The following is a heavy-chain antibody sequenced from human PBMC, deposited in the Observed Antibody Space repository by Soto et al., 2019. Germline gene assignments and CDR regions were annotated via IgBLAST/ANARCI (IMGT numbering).Heavy chain of an antibody. CDR1: GGSISSYY. Sequence: SETLSLTCTVSGGSISSYYWTWIRQPPGKGLEWIGYISDSGSTNYSPSLKSRVTMSVDTSKNQFSLEMSSVTAADTAIFYCARVHADYSVWRAPAPRNFHYYFMDVWGTETAVTVSS. CDR3: ARVHADYSVWRAPAPRNFHYYFMDV. V-gene: IGHV4-59*01. CDR2: ISDSGST. J-gene: IGHJ6*03. D-gene: IGHD3-10*02.